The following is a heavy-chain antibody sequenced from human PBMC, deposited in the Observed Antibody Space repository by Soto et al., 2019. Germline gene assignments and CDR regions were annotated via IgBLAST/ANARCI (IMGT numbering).Heavy chain of an antibody. D-gene: IGHD3-22*01. CDR1: GFTFSGSA. J-gene: IGHJ3*02. CDR3: NRQGVRNYDSSGYIDAFDI. V-gene: IGHV3-73*01. CDR2: IRSKANSYAT. Sequence: GWSLRLSCAASGFTFSGSAMHWVRQASGKGLEWVGRIRSKANSYATAYAASVKGRFTISRDDSKNTAYLQMNSMKTEDTAVYYCNRQGVRNYDSSGYIDAFDIWGQGTMVSVSS.